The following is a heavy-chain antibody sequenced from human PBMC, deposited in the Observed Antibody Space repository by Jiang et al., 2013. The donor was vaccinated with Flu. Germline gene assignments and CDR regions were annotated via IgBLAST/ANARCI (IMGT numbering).Heavy chain of an antibody. V-gene: IGHV1-18*04. CDR1: RASLSSFD. J-gene: IGHJ6*02. Sequence: SGAEVKGPGASVKVSCKASRASLSSFDFSWVRQAPGQGLEWMGCIRPYNGRTNYAQKFQGRVSLTTHTSSATAYLELRSLRSDDTAIYYCARGTPKYALLSGASYSCSMDVWGQGTTVTVSS. CDR2: IRPYNGRT. D-gene: IGHD2-15*01. CDR3: ARGTPKYALLSGASYSCSMDV.